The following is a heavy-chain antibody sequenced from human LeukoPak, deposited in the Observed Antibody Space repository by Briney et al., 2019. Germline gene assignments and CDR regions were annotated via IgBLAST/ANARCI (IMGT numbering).Heavy chain of an antibody. V-gene: IGHV1-69*13. J-gene: IGHJ4*02. Sequence: ASVKVSCKASGGTFSSYAISWVRQAPGQGPEWMGGIIPIFGTANYAQKFQGRVTITADESTSTAYMELSSLRSEDTAVYYCARGDELAPFDYWGQGTLVTVSS. D-gene: IGHD6-6*01. CDR1: GGTFSSYA. CDR3: ARGDELAPFDY. CDR2: IIPIFGTA.